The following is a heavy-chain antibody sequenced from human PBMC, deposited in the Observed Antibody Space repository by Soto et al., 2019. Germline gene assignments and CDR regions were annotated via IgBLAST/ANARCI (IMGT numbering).Heavy chain of an antibody. CDR1: GFTFSSYA. J-gene: IGHJ6*02. V-gene: IGHV3-23*01. CDR3: AKGNWNDDYYYYGMDV. D-gene: IGHD1-20*01. CDR2: ISGSGGST. Sequence: EVQLLESGGGLVQPGGSLRLSCAASGFTFSSYAMSWVRQAPGKGLEWASAISGSGGSTYYADSVKGRFTISRDNSKNTLYLQMNSLRAEDTAVYYCAKGNWNDDYYYYGMDVWGQGTTVTVSS.